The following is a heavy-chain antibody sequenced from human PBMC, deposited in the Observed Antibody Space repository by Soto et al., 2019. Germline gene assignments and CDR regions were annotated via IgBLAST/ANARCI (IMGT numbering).Heavy chain of an antibody. CDR2: ISSSSSYI. CDR3: ARARSDYDILTGSPYYFDY. V-gene: IGHV3-21*01. Sequence: GGSLRLSCAASGFTFSSYSMNWVRQAPGEGLEWVSSISSSSSYIYYADSVKGRFTISRDNAKNSLYLQMNSLRDEDTAVYYCARARSDYDILTGSPYYFDYWGQGTLVTVSS. J-gene: IGHJ4*02. CDR1: GFTFSSYS. D-gene: IGHD3-9*01.